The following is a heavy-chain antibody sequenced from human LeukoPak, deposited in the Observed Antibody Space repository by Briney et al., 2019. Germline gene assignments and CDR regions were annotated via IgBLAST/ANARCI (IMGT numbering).Heavy chain of an antibody. CDR2: IYYSGST. V-gene: IGHV4-31*11. Sequence: SETLSLACAVSGGSISSGGYYWRWIRQHPGKGLEWIGYIYYSGSTYYNPSLKSRVTISVDTSKNQFSLKLSSVTAADTAVYYCARGAAQITMVRGVIDPWFDPWGQGTLVTVSS. J-gene: IGHJ5*02. D-gene: IGHD3-10*01. CDR3: ARGAAQITMVRGVIDPWFDP. CDR1: GGSISSGGYY.